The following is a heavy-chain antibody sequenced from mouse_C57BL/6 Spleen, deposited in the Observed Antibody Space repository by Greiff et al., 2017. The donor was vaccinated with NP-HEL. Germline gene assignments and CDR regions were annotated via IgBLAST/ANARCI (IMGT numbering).Heavy chain of an antibody. CDR3: ARDGGDEGFAY. CDR2: SRNKANDYTT. Sequence: EVKVVESGGGLVQSGRSLRLSCATSGFTFSDFYMEWVRQAPGKGLEWIAASRNKANDYTTEYSASVKGRFIVSRDTSQSILYLQMNALRAEDTAIYYCARDGGDEGFAYWGQGTLVTVSA. V-gene: IGHV7-1*01. J-gene: IGHJ3*01. D-gene: IGHD3-3*01. CDR1: GFTFSDFY.